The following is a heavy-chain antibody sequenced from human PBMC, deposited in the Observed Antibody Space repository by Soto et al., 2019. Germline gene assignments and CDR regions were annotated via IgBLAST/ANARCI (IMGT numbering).Heavy chain of an antibody. D-gene: IGHD3-22*01. Sequence: GGSLRLSCAASGFSLSNNGMHWVRHAPGKGLEWVAVISYDGNNKYYADSVKGRFTISRDNSKNTVYLEMNNLRAEDTAMYYCAKGGSGNYLTYYFYYGMDVWGQGTTVTV. J-gene: IGHJ6*02. CDR1: GFSLSNNG. CDR3: AKGGSGNYLTYYFYYGMDV. V-gene: IGHV3-30*18. CDR2: ISYDGNNK.